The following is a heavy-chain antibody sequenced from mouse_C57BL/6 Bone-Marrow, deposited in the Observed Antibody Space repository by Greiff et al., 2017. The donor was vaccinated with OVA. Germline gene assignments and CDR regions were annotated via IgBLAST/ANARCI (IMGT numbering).Heavy chain of an antibody. D-gene: IGHD1-1*01. CDR1: GFTFSNYW. CDR3: TRGAYYYGSSPLAY. V-gene: IGHV6-3*01. J-gene: IGHJ3*01. Sequence: EVQVVESGGGLVQPGGSMKLSCVASGFTFSNYWMNWVRQSPEKGLEWVAQIRLKSDNYATHYAESVKGRFTISRDDSKSSVYLQMNNLRSEDTGIYYCTRGAYYYGSSPLAYWGQGTLVTVSA. CDR2: IRLKSDNYAT.